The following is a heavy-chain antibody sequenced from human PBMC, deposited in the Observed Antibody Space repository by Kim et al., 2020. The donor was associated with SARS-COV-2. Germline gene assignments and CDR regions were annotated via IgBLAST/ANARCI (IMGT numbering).Heavy chain of an antibody. D-gene: IGHD6-13*01. CDR3: ARKEALDSSWYRYYYYYYGMDV. CDR2: ISSSSSYI. V-gene: IGHV3-21*01. CDR1: GFTFSSYS. J-gene: IGHJ6*02. Sequence: GGSLRLSCAASGFTFSSYSMNWVRQAPGKGLEWVSSISSSSSYIYYADSVKGRFTISRDNAKNSLYLQMNSLRAEDTAVYYCARKEALDSSWYRYYYYYYGMDVWGQGTTVTVSS.